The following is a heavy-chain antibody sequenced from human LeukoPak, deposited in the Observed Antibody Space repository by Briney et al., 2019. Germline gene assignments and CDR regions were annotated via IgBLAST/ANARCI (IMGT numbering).Heavy chain of an antibody. D-gene: IGHD6-13*01. CDR1: GGSISSSSYY. CDR2: IYYSGNT. V-gene: IGHV4-39*01. J-gene: IGHJ3*02. CDR3: ARADRGVLEDAFDI. Sequence: PSETLSLTCTVSGGSISSSSYYWGWIRQPPGKGLEWIGSIYYSGNTYYSPSLRSRVTISVDTSKNQFSLKLISVTAADTAVYYCARADRGVLEDAFDIWGQGTMVTVSS.